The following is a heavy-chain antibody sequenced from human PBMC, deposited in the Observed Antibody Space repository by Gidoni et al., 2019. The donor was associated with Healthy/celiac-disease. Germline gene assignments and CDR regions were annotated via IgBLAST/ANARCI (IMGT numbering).Heavy chain of an antibody. J-gene: IGHJ3*02. CDR1: GITFSSYA. CDR3: ANFAHCGGDCYSPHDAFDI. D-gene: IGHD2-21*02. V-gene: IGHV3-23*01. CDR2: ISGSGGRT. Sequence: EVQLLESGGGLVQPGGSLRLSCAASGITFSSYALSWVRQAPWKGMEWGSAISGSGGRTYYADSVKGRFTISRDNSKNTLYLEMNSLRAEDTAVYYCANFAHCGGDCYSPHDAFDIWGQGTMVTVSS.